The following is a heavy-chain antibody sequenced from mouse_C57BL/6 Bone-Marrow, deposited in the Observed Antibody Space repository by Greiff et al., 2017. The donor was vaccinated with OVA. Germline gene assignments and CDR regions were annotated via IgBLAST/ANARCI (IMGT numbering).Heavy chain of an antibody. CDR1: GFSLTSYG. CDR3: ARMDGNLAWFAY. CDR2: IWSGGST. Sequence: VKLVESGPGLVQPSQSLSITCTVSGFSLTSYGVHWVRQSPGKGLEWLGVIWSGGSTDYNAAFISRLSISKDNSKSQVFFKMNSLQADDTAIYYCARMDGNLAWFAYWGQGTLVTVSA. V-gene: IGHV2-2*01. J-gene: IGHJ3*01. D-gene: IGHD1-1*01.